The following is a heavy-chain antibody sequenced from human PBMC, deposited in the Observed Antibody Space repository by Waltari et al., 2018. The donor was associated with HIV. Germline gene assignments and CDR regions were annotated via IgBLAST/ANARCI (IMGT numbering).Heavy chain of an antibody. Sequence: QVQLLQSGAEVKKPGSSVKVPCKASGGACSSYTINWVRKAPGQGLEWLGRIIPMSNTPNNAQKFQGRVTITADKSTSTAYMELTSLRSDDTAVYYCASARETMGVDFDSWGLGTLVTVSS. J-gene: IGHJ4*02. D-gene: IGHD3-16*01. CDR1: GGACSSYT. V-gene: IGHV1-69*08. CDR2: IIPMSNTP. CDR3: ASARETMGVDFDS.